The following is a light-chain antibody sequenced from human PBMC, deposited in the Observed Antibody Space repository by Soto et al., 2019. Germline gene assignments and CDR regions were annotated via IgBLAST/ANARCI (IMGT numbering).Light chain of an antibody. CDR2: RAS. CDR3: QKYCTSWT. Sequence: EIVLTQSPGTLSLSPGERATLSCSASQSGYTAYIAWYQQKPGQAPRLLVYRASYSATAIPARLSGSWSWADFFVTISRLAPADFAVDYGQKYCTSWTFGQGTKVESK. J-gene: IGKJ1*01. V-gene: IGKV3-20*01. CDR1: QSGYTAY.